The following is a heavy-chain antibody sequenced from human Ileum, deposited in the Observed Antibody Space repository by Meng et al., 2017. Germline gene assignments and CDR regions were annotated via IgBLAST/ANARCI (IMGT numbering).Heavy chain of an antibody. Sequence: QLRLPESGPGLLKPSETLSLPCSVSSGSFTNNNYYWVWIRRPPGKGLEWIGSIYYGGSTYYNPSLKSRVTISVDTSTNQFSLKLISVTAADTAVYYCARRAHYGDPPRWGQGTLVTVSS. D-gene: IGHD4-17*01. V-gene: IGHV4-39*01. CDR2: IYYGGST. J-gene: IGHJ4*02. CDR1: SGSFTNNNYY. CDR3: ARRAHYGDPPR.